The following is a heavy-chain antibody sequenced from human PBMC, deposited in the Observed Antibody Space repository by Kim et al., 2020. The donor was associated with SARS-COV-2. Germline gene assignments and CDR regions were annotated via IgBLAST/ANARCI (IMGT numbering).Heavy chain of an antibody. CDR2: ILDERTI. D-gene: IGHD2-15*01. CDR3: AKDRSAPGGPI. V-gene: IGHV4-4*07. J-gene: IGHJ3*02. CDR1: GDSITKLA. Sequence: SETLSLTCNVSGDSITKLAWSWIRQPAGKGLEWIGRILDERTINYNPSLKSRVTVSLDASKNQFSLRLNSVTAADTGVYYCAKDRSAPGGPIWGRGTMVTVSS.